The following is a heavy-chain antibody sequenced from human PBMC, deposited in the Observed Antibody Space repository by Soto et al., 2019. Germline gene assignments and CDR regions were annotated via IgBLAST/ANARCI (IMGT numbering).Heavy chain of an antibody. CDR1: GFTFSSYV. J-gene: IGHJ4*02. Sequence: QVQLVESGGGVVQPGRSLRLSCAASGFTFSSYVMHWVRQAPGKGLEWVALISYDGSNKYYADSVKGRFTISRDNSKNTLYQQMNSLRTEDTAVYYCAKESTPWISSGSPFDYWGQGTLVTVSS. V-gene: IGHV3-30*18. D-gene: IGHD3-22*01. CDR2: ISYDGSNK. CDR3: AKESTPWISSGSPFDY.